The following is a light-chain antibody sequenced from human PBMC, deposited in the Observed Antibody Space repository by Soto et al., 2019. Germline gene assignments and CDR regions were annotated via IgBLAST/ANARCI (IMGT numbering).Light chain of an antibody. CDR1: SSDVAGYNY. V-gene: IGLV2-14*01. CDR2: DVS. CDR3: CSYTSSSTYV. J-gene: IGLJ1*01. Sequence: QSALTQPASVSGSPGQSITISCTGTSSDVAGYNYVSWYQQHPGKAPKLMIYDVSNRPSGVSNRFSGSKSGNTASLTISGLQAVDEADYYCCSYTSSSTYVFGTGTKLTVL.